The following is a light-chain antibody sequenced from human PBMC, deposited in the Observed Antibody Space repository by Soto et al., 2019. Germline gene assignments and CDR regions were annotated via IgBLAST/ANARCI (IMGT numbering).Light chain of an antibody. CDR2: GAS. CDR3: QQRSNWPTIT. V-gene: IGKV3-11*01. J-gene: IGKJ5*01. CDR1: QSVSSY. Sequence: EIAWTQSPATMSLSPGERATISCRASQSVSSYLAWYQQKPGQAPRLLIYGASNRATGIPARFSGSVSGTDFTLTISSLETEDFAVYYCQQRSNWPTITFGQGTRLEIK.